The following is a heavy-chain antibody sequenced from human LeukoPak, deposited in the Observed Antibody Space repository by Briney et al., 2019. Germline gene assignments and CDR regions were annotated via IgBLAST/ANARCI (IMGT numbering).Heavy chain of an antibody. CDR1: GGSISSSSFS. V-gene: IGHV4-39*01. Sequence: PSETLSLTCTVSGGSISSSSFSWGWIRQPPGTGLEWIGSIYYRGSTYYNSSLKGRVTISGDTSKNQFSLKLSSVTAADTAVYYCASESLYDGSGSYWGQGTLVTVSS. CDR3: ASESLYDGSGSY. D-gene: IGHD3-22*01. J-gene: IGHJ4*02. CDR2: IYYRGST.